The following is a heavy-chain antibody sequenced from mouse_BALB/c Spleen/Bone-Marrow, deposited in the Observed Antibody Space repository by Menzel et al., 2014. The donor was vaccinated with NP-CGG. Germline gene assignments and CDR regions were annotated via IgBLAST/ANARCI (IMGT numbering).Heavy chain of an antibody. D-gene: IGHD1-1*01. V-gene: IGHV14-3*02. CDR1: GFNIKDTY. Sequence: VQLQQSGAELVEPGASVKLSCTASGFNIKDTYMHWVKQRPEQGLEWIGRIDPANGNTKYDPKFQGKATITADTSSNTAYLQLSSLTSEDTAVYYCASYYYGRYFDVWGAGTTVTVSS. CDR2: IDPANGNT. J-gene: IGHJ1*01. CDR3: ASYYYGRYFDV.